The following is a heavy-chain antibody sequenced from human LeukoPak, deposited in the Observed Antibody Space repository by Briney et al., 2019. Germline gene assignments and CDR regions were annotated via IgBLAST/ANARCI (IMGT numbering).Heavy chain of an antibody. V-gene: IGHV4-39*07. CDR1: GASISSRSYY. D-gene: IGHD2-15*01. CDR2: IYFRGTT. J-gene: IGHJ4*02. CDR3: ARDSPPAYCSGGSCYFDY. Sequence: PSETLSLSCSVSGASISSRSYYWGWIRQHPGKGLEWIARIYFRGTTYYNPSLKSRVTISKDTSKNEFSLKLSSVTAADTAVYYCARDSPPAYCSGGSCYFDYWGQGTLVTVSS.